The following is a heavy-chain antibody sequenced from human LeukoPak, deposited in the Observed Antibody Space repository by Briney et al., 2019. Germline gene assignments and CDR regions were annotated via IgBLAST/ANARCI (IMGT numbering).Heavy chain of an antibody. V-gene: IGHV1-2*02. D-gene: IGHD2-15*01. CDR1: GYTFTGYY. CDR2: LNPNSGGT. J-gene: IGHJ5*02. Sequence: ASVKVSCKASGYTFTGYYMHWVRQAPGQGLEWMGWLNPNSGGTNYAQKFQGRVTMTRDTSISTAYMELSRLRSDDTAVYYCARGYCSGGSCYSSDWFDPWGQGTLVTVSS. CDR3: ARGYCSGGSCYSSDWFDP.